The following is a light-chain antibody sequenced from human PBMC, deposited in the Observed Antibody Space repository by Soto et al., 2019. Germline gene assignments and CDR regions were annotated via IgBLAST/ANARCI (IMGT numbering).Light chain of an antibody. Sequence: EIVLTQSPGTLSLSPGERATLSCRANQSVSSSYLAWYQQKPGQAPRPLIYGASSRATGIPDRFSGSGSGTDFSLTISRLEPEDFAVYYCQQYGSSPLTFGGGTKVDIK. J-gene: IGKJ4*01. CDR3: QQYGSSPLT. V-gene: IGKV3-20*01. CDR1: QSVSSSY. CDR2: GAS.